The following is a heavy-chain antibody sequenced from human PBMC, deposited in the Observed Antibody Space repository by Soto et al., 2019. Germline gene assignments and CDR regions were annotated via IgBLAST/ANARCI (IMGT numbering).Heavy chain of an antibody. D-gene: IGHD3-3*01. CDR2: VTYDGSNA. Sequence: QVQLVESGGGVVQPGTSLRLSCAASGFMFSSYGMFWVRQAPGKGLEWEAVVTYDGSNAFYGESVKGRFTISRDNSKNTLYLQMNSLRPEDTAVYYCGKGKGVTRSGVVYFDYWGLGTPLTVSS. CDR3: GKGKGVTRSGVVYFDY. CDR1: GFMFSSYG. V-gene: IGHV3-30*18. J-gene: IGHJ4*02.